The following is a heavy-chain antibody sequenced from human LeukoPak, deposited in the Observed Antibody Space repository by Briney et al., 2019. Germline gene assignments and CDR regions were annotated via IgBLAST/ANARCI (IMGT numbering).Heavy chain of an antibody. CDR2: IYTSGST. CDR1: GGSISSGSYY. CDR3: ATFDGYNYRTFDY. D-gene: IGHD5-24*01. J-gene: IGHJ4*02. V-gene: IGHV4-61*02. Sequence: SQTLSLTCTVSGGSISSGSYYWSWIRQPAGKGLEWIGRIYTSGSTNYNPSLKSRVTISVDTSKNQFSLKLSSVTAADTAVYYCATFDGYNYRTFDYWGQGTLVTVSS.